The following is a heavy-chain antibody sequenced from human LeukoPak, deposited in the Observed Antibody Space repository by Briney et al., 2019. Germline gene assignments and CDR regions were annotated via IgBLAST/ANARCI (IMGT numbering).Heavy chain of an antibody. CDR2: VYYSGTT. CDR3: AGYSSGWYSFDY. Sequence: SETLSLTCTVSGGSINNYYWSWIRQSPGKGLEWIGYVYYSGTTHYNPSLESRVTISVDTSKNQFSLKLSSVTAADTAVYYCAGYSSGWYSFDYWGQGTLVTVSS. V-gene: IGHV4-59*01. J-gene: IGHJ4*02. D-gene: IGHD6-19*01. CDR1: GGSINNYY.